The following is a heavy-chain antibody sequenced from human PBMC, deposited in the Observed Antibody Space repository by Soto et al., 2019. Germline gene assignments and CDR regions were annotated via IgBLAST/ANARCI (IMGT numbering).Heavy chain of an antibody. J-gene: IGHJ4*02. CDR3: ATELSGYYYDSSGYSDGY. V-gene: IGHV1-24*01. CDR1: GYTLTELS. CDR2: FDPEDGET. D-gene: IGHD3-22*01. Sequence: QVQLVQSGAEVKKPGASVKVSCKVSGYTLTELSMHWVRQAPGKGLEWMGGFDPEDGETIYAQKFQGRVTMTEDTSTHTXXKALSSLRSEVTAVYYCATELSGYYYDSSGYSDGYWGQGTLVTVSS.